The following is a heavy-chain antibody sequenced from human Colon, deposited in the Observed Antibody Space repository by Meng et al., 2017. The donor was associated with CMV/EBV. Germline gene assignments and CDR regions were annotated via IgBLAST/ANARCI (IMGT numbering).Heavy chain of an antibody. CDR2: IHGGGISP. CDR1: RITFSSYA. Sequence: GSLKISCAASRITFSSYAMTWVRWVRQAPGRGLEWVSGIHGGGISPLYAASVRGRFTITRDNSKNTLYLEMNSLRAEDTAVYYCAKRGEEYHYAPGSHYCWYFDVWGRGTLVTVSS. D-gene: IGHD3-10*01. CDR3: AKRGEEYHYAPGSHYCWYFDV. V-gene: IGHV3-23*03. J-gene: IGHJ2*01.